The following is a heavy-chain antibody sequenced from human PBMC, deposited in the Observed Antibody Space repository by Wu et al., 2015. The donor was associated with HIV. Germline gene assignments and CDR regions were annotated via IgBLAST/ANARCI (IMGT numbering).Heavy chain of an antibody. J-gene: IGHJ4*02. V-gene: IGHV1-2*02. CDR2: INPNSGGT. CDR3: ARLQSLHGLYSNADY. D-gene: IGHD3-10*01. CDR1: GNTITGHY. Sequence: QVQLVQSGAEVKKPGASVKVSCKASGNTITGHYINWVRQAPGQGLEWMGWINPNSGGTKYAQKFQGRVTMTRDTAVSTTYLELNSLRSDDTAIYYCARLQSLHGLYSNADYWGQGTLVTVSS.